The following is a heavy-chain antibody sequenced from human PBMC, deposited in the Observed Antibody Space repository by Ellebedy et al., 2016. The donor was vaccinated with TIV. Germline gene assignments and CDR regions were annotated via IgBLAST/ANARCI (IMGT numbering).Heavy chain of an antibody. Sequence: ASVTVSCKASGYTFTANYIHWVRQAPGNGLEWMGLVNPDSGSTNFAQRFQGRVTMTRDTSVKTAYMELRRLESDDPATYYCARVRRGSSGMDVWGQGTTVTVS. D-gene: IGHD3-22*01. CDR3: ARVRRGSSGMDV. CDR1: GYTFTANY. V-gene: IGHV1-2*02. CDR2: VNPDSGST. J-gene: IGHJ6*02.